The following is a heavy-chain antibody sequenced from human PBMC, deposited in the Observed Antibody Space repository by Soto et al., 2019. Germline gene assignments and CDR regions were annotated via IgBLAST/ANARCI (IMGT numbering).Heavy chain of an antibody. J-gene: IGHJ4*02. CDR2: MNVDGSTT. CDR3: ARDLTWNQADY. V-gene: IGHV3-74*01. CDR1: GFTFTSHW. D-gene: IGHD1-1*01. Sequence: GSLRLSCAASGFTFTSHWMHWVRQAPGKGLVWVSRMNVDGSTTSYADSVKGRFTISRDNARNTLYLQMNSLRVEDTAVYYCARDLTWNQADYWGQGTLVTVSS.